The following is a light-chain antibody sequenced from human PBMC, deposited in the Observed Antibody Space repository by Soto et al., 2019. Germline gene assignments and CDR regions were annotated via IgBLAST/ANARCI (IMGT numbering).Light chain of an antibody. Sequence: EIVLTQSPGNLSLSPGDRANLSCRASQSVSRSYFHCYQQKPGQAPRLLIYGASSRAAGIPDRFSGIGSGRDFPLIISRLEPEDFAVYYCQQYDSSPGCTFGQGTKLEIK. CDR2: GAS. J-gene: IGKJ2*02. V-gene: IGKV3-20*01. CDR1: QSVSRSY. CDR3: QQYDSSPGCT.